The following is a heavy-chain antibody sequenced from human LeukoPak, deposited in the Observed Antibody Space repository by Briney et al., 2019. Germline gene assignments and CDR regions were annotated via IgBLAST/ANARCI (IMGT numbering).Heavy chain of an antibody. D-gene: IGHD3-10*01. Sequence: GGSLRLSCAASGFTFNSYAMSWVRQAPGRGLKWVSAISGGVGIPYYVASVKGRFSISKDNSKSTLFLKMNSLRAEDTAVYYCAKGAYDSGGYPPVTPDHWGQGTLVSVFS. CDR2: ISGGVGIP. J-gene: IGHJ4*02. V-gene: IGHV3-23*01. CDR1: GFTFNSYA. CDR3: AKGAYDSGGYPPVTPDH.